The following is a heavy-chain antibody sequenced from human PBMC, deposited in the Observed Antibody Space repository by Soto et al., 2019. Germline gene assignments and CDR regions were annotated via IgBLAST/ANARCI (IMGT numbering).Heavy chain of an antibody. CDR1: GGYISSSNW. D-gene: IGHD3-10*02. J-gene: IGHJ6*02. CDR2: IYHSGST. Sequence: SETLSLTCAVSGGYISSSNWWSWVRQPPGKGLEWIGEIYHSGSTNYNPSLKSRVTISVDKSKNQFSLKLSSVTAADTAVYYCASVRGGYYYAMDVWGQGTTVTVS. CDR3: ASVRGGYYYAMDV. V-gene: IGHV4-4*02.